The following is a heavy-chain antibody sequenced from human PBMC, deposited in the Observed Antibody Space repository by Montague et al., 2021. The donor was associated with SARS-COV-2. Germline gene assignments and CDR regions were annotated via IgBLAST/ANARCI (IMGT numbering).Heavy chain of an antibody. Sequence: SETLSLTCTVAGGAISTYFWSWIRQPPGKGLEWVGYIFFSGSTNNNPSPKCRIPISVDTSKTQFSLRLTSVTAADTAIYSCARDRQLYTSHSGFDSWGQGTLVTVSS. CDR1: GGAISTYF. V-gene: IGHV4-59*01. J-gene: IGHJ4*02. CDR3: ARDRQLYTSHSGFDS. D-gene: IGHD3-3*01. CDR2: IFFSGST.